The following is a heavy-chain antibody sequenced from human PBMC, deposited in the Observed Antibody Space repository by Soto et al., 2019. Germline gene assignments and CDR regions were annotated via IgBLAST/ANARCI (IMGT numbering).Heavy chain of an antibody. CDR3: TREDILGARSFDY. CDR2: ISSGSKTI. Sequence: GGSLRLSCAASGFTFSSYSVNWVRQAPGKGLEWISYISSGSKTIYYADSVKGRFTVSRDNAKNSQYLQMNSLRDEDTAVYYCTREDILGARSFDYWGQGTLVTVSS. D-gene: IGHD1-26*01. CDR1: GFTFSSYS. V-gene: IGHV3-48*02. J-gene: IGHJ4*02.